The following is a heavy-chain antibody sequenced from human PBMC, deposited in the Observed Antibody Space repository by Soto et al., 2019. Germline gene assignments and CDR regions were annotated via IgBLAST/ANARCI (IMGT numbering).Heavy chain of an antibody. CDR3: ASVHHGNLVDY. CDR1: GYNFTRYG. Sequence: ASVKVSCKASGYNFTRYGIRWVRQARGRGVEWMGWMSDYKGNKNYAQKLQGRVTMTTDTSTSTAYMELRSLRSDDTSVYYCASVHHGNLVDYWGQGTLVTFSS. J-gene: IGHJ4*02. D-gene: IGHD1-1*01. V-gene: IGHV1-18*01. CDR2: MSDYKGNK.